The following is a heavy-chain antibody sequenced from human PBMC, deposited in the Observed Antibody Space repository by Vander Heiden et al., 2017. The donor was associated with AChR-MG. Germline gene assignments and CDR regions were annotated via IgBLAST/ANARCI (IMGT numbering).Heavy chain of an antibody. D-gene: IGHD2-2*03. CDR1: GFTFSSYS. J-gene: IGHJ4*02. CDR2: ISSSSSYI. Sequence: EVQLVESGGGLVQPGGSLRLSCAASGFTFSSYSMNWVRQAPGKGLECVSSISSSSSYIDYADSVKGRLTISRDNAKNSLYLQMNSLRAEDTAVYYCARDSGLDIGNDYADYWGQGTLVTVSS. CDR3: ARDSGLDIGNDYADY. V-gene: IGHV3-21*01.